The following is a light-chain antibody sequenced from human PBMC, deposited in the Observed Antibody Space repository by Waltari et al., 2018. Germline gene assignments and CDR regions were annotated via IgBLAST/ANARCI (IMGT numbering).Light chain of an antibody. CDR2: GVS. V-gene: IGLV2-14*03. J-gene: IGLJ1*01. CDR3: KSYTNSNTYV. CDR1: SSDVGAYNF. Sequence: QSALTQPASVSGSPGQSITIPCAGPSSDVGAYNFVSWYQQHAGKAPKVMIYGVSNRPSGVSNRFSGSKSGNTASLTISGLQAEDEADYYCKSYTNSNTYVFGTGTKVTVL.